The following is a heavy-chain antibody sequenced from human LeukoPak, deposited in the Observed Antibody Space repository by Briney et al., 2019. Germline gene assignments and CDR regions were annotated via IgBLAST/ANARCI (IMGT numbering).Heavy chain of an antibody. CDR1: GYSFTSYW. CDR3: ATAADGAPRSHYYYYGMDV. Sequence: GESLKISCKGSGYSFTSYWIGWVRQMPGKGLEWMGIIYPGDSDTRYSPSFQGQVTISADKSISTAYLQWSSLKASDTAMYYCATAADGAPRSHYYYYGMDVWGQGTTVTVSS. D-gene: IGHD6-13*01. V-gene: IGHV5-51*01. CDR2: IYPGDSDT. J-gene: IGHJ6*02.